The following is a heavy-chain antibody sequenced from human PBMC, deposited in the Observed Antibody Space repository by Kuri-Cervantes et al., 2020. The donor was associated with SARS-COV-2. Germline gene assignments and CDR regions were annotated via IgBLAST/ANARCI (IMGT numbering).Heavy chain of an antibody. Sequence: GGSLRLSCAASGFTFSSYWMSWVRQAPGKGLEWVANIKSDGSEKYYVDSVKGRFTISRDNAKNSLYLQMNSLRAEDTALYYCAKDRSSGWRPYYYMDVWGKGTTVTVSS. CDR2: IKSDGSEK. CDR1: GFTFSSYW. CDR3: AKDRSSGWRPYYYMDV. J-gene: IGHJ6*03. V-gene: IGHV3-7*05. D-gene: IGHD6-19*01.